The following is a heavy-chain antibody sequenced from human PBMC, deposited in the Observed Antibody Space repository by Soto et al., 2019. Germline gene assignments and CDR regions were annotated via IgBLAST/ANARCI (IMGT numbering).Heavy chain of an antibody. V-gene: IGHV1-46*02. CDR2: INPRSGSA. CDR1: GDTFNNHF. J-gene: IGHJ6*02. D-gene: IGHD1-1*01. Sequence: QVQLVQSGAEVKRPGASVKVSCKASGDTFNNHFLHWVRQAPGNGLEWMGMINPRSGSATYAQKFKDTVNITRDTSTTTVHMEVTSLRSEDTATYYCARDPRGTVVGYYYYAMDVWGQGTTVTVSS. CDR3: ARDPRGTVVGYYYYAMDV.